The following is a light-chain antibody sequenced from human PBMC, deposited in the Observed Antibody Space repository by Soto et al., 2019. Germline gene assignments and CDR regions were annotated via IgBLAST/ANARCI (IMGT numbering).Light chain of an antibody. CDR2: EVS. CDR3: SSYTRSNTLVI. J-gene: IGLJ2*01. Sequence: QSVLTQPASVSGSPGQSITISCTGTSSDVGAYNYVSWYQQHPGKAPKLMIYEVSNRPSGVSNRFSGSKFGNTASLTTSGLQAEDEADYYCSSYTRSNTLVIFGGGTKLTVL. V-gene: IGLV2-14*01. CDR1: SSDVGAYNY.